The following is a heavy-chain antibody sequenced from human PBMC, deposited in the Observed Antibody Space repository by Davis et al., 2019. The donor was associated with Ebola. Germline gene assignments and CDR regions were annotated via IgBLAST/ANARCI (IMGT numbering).Heavy chain of an antibody. CDR2: INSDASRT. J-gene: IGHJ4*02. D-gene: IGHD6-6*01. CDR3: AKDRDPRGYSSSAADY. V-gene: IGHV3-74*03. CDR1: GFTFSSYW. Sequence: GESLKISCAASGFTFSSYWMHWVRQGPGKGLVWVSRINSDASRTTYADAVKGRFTISRDNSKNTLYLQMNSLRAEDTAVYYCAKDRDPRGYSSSAADYWGQGTLVTVSS.